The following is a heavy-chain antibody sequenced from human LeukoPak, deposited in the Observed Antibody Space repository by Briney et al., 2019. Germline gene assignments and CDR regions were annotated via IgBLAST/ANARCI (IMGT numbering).Heavy chain of an antibody. CDR1: GHSFSSDSF. V-gene: IGHV4-38-2*01. CDR2: IHERGST. Sequence: SETLSLTCGVSGHSFSSDSFWGWIRQPPGQGLEWIGSIHERGSTFYNPSLKSRVTISIDTSKNQLSLNVNSVTAADTAVYYCARASRPSNSWFDPWGQGTVVTVSS. CDR3: ARASRPSNSWFDP. J-gene: IGHJ5*02. D-gene: IGHD6-6*01.